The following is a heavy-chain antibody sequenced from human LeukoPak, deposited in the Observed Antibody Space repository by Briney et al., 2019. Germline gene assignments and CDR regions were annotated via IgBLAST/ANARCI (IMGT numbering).Heavy chain of an antibody. CDR3: AKVGSSGWYFDY. Sequence: GGSLRLSCGASGFTFSNYWMHWVRQAPGEGLVWVSRINTDGTTTTYADSVKGRFTISRDNSKNTLYLQMNSLRAEDTAVYYCAKVGSSGWYFDYWGQGTLVTVSS. CDR1: GFTFSNYW. CDR2: INTDGTTT. J-gene: IGHJ4*02. D-gene: IGHD6-19*01. V-gene: IGHV3-74*01.